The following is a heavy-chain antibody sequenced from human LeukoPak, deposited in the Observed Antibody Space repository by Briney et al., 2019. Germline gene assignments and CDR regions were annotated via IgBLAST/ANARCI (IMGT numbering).Heavy chain of an antibody. V-gene: IGHV4-61*08. Sequence: PSETLSLTCTVSGGSISSGDYYWTWVRQHPGKGLEWIGYIYYSGSTNYNPSLKSLVTISVDTSKNQFPLKLSSVTAADTAVYYCARAWGYYDSSGYQHFDYWGQGTLVTVSS. CDR1: GGSISSGDYY. J-gene: IGHJ4*02. CDR2: IYYSGST. CDR3: ARAWGYYDSSGYQHFDY. D-gene: IGHD3-22*01.